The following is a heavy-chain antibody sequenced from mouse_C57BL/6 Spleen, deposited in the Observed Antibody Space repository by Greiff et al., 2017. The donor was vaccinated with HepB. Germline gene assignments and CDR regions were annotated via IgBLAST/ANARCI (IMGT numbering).Heavy chain of an antibody. CDR3: ARSIYYDYDERTWFAY. V-gene: IGHV5-4*03. Sequence: EVKLLESGGGLVKPGGSLKLSCAASGFTFSSYAMSWVRQTPEKRLEWVATISDGGSYTYYPDNVKGRFTISRDNAKNNLYLQMSHLKSEDTAMYYCARSIYYDYDERTWFAYWGQGTLVTVSS. J-gene: IGHJ3*01. CDR1: GFTFSSYA. D-gene: IGHD2-4*01. CDR2: ISDGGSYT.